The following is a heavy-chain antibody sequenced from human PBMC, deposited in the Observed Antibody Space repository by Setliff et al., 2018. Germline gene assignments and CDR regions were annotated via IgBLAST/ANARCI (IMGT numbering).Heavy chain of an antibody. CDR1: GYTFTSYA. J-gene: IGHJ6*03. V-gene: IGHV1-3*01. CDR2: INAGNGNT. D-gene: IGHD2-2*01. Sequence: ASVKVSCKASGYTFTSYAMHWVRQAPGQRLEWMGWINAGNGNTKYSQKFQGRVTITRDTSASTAYMELSSLRSEDTAVYYCARDGFEIVVVPAAIYYYYYMDVWG. CDR3: ARDGFEIVVVPAAIYYYYYMDV.